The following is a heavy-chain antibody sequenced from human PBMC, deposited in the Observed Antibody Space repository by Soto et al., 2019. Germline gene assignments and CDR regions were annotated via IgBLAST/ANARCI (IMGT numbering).Heavy chain of an antibody. J-gene: IGHJ5*02. CDR3: ARERFGDLNWFDP. D-gene: IGHD3-10*01. V-gene: IGHV4-30-2*01. Sequence: SETLSLTCAVSGGSLSSGGYSWSWIRQPPGKGLEWIGYIYHSGSTYYNPSLKSRVTISVDRSKNQFSLKLSSVTAADTAVYYCARERFGDLNWFDPWGQGTLVTVSS. CDR1: GGSLSSGGYS. CDR2: IYHSGST.